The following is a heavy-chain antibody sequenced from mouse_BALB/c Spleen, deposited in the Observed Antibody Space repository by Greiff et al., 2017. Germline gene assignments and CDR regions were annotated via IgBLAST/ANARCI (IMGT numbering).Heavy chain of an antibody. CDR3: ARGGPLFDY. D-gene: IGHD6-1*01. CDR2: INPSNGGT. CDR1: GYTFTSYY. Sequence: VQLQQPGAELVKPGASVKLSCKASGYTFTSYYMYWVKQRPGQGLEWIGGINPSNGGTNFNEKFKDKATLTVDKSSSTAYMQLNSLTSEDSAVYYCARGGPLFDYWGQGTTLTVSS. J-gene: IGHJ2*01. V-gene: IGHV1-53*01.